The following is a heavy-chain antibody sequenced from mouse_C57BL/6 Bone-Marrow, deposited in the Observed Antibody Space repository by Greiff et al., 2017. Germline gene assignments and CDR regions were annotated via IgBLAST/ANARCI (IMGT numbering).Heavy chain of an antibody. CDR2: IDPEDGDT. CDR1: GFYIKDYY. J-gene: IGHJ1*03. Sequence: EVQLQQSGAELVKPGASVKLSCTASGFYIKDYYMHWVKQRTEQGLEWIGRIDPEDGDTKYDPKFQGKATIAADTSSNTAYLQLSSLTSEDTAVYYCARDYGNSCDVWGTGTTVTVSS. D-gene: IGHD2-1*01. V-gene: IGHV14-2*01. CDR3: ARDYGNSCDV.